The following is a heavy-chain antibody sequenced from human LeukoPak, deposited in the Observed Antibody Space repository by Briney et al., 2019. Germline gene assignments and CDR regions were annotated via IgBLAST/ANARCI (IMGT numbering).Heavy chain of an antibody. J-gene: IGHJ4*02. CDR1: GFIVSANY. CDR3: AKDTKWFGGGFDY. V-gene: IGHV3-23*03. CDR2: FYSGGHSYHRDGTT. D-gene: IGHD3-10*01. Sequence: GGSLRLSCAASGFIVSANYMSWVRQAPGKGLEWVSVFYSGGHSYHRDGTTYYADSVKGRFTISRDNSKNTVYLHMNSLRAEDTAVYHCAKDTKWFGGGFDYWGQGALVTVSS.